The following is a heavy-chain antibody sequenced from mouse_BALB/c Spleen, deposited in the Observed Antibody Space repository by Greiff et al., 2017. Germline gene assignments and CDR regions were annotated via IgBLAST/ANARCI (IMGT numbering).Heavy chain of an antibody. J-gene: IGHJ4*01. CDR3: ASHYYGSGYPYAMDY. CDR2: ISSGGST. CDR1: GFTFSSYA. V-gene: IGHV5-6-5*01. D-gene: IGHD1-1*01. Sequence: EVKLVESGGGLVKPGGSLKLSCAASGFTFSSYAVSWVRQTPEKRLEWVASISSGGSTYYPDSVKGRFTISRDNARNILYLQLSSLRSEDTAMYYCASHYYGSGYPYAMDYWGQGTSVTVSA.